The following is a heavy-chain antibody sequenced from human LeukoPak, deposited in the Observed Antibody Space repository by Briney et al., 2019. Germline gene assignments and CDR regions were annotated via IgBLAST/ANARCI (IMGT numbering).Heavy chain of an antibody. Sequence: SETLSLTCTVSGGSISPYYWSWIRQPPGKGLEWIAYISYSGSTDCNPSLKSRVTISVDTSKNQFSLKLNSVTAADTAVYYCTRDRRDGYNYVDYWGQGPLVTVSS. CDR3: TRDRRDGYNYVDY. CDR2: ISYSGST. CDR1: GGSISPYY. J-gene: IGHJ4*02. D-gene: IGHD5-24*01. V-gene: IGHV4-59*01.